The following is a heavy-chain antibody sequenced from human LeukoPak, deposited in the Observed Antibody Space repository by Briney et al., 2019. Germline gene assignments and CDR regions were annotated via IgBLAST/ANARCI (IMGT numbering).Heavy chain of an antibody. CDR2: ISYDGSDK. CDR3: AKNAHYQGYSYGGIDY. J-gene: IGHJ4*02. D-gene: IGHD5-18*01. Sequence: PGRSLRLSCAASGFTFSSYGMPWVRQAPGKGLEWVAVISYDGSDKYSADSVKGRFTISRDNSKNTLYLQMNSLRAEDTAVYYCAKNAHYQGYSYGGIDYWGQGTLVTVSS. V-gene: IGHV3-30*18. CDR1: GFTFSSYG.